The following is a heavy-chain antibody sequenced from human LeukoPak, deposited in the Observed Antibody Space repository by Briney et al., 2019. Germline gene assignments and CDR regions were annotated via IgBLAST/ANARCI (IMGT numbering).Heavy chain of an antibody. J-gene: IGHJ6*03. Sequence: SETLSLTCTVSGDSISSSKKYWGWVRQPPGKGLEWIGSIYYSGSTYYNPSLKSRVTISVDTSKNQFSLKLSSVTAADTAVYYCARDRSGVIRGADYYYYMDVWGKGTTVTISS. V-gene: IGHV4-39*07. CDR1: GDSISSSKKY. CDR2: IYYSGST. D-gene: IGHD1-26*01. CDR3: ARDRSGVIRGADYYYYMDV.